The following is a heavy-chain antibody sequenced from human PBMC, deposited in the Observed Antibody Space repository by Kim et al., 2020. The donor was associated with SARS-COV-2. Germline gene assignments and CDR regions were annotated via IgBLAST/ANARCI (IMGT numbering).Heavy chain of an antibody. Sequence: GGSLRLSCAASGFTFSSYSMNWVRQAPGKGLEWVSYISSSSSTIYYADSVKCRFTISRDNAKNSLYLQMNSLRDEDTAVYYCARDPPEFRPYCSSTSCYVNGGYGMDVWGQGTTVTVSS. V-gene: IGHV3-48*02. J-gene: IGHJ6*02. D-gene: IGHD2-2*01. CDR1: GFTFSSYS. CDR3: ARDPPEFRPYCSSTSCYVNGGYGMDV. CDR2: ISSSSSTI.